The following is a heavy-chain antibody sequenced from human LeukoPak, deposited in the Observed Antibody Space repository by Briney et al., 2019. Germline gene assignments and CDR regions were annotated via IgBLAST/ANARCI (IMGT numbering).Heavy chain of an antibody. CDR2: ISSSSSYI. CDR1: GFTFSSYS. Sequence: GGSLRLSCAASGFTFSSYSMNWVRQAPGKGLEWVSSISSSSSYIYYADSVKGRFTISRDNAKNSLYLQMNSLRAEDTAVYYCARDPGYCSGGSCRPTGSDYWGQETLVTVSS. V-gene: IGHV3-21*01. J-gene: IGHJ4*02. D-gene: IGHD2-15*01. CDR3: ARDPGYCSGGSCRPTGSDY.